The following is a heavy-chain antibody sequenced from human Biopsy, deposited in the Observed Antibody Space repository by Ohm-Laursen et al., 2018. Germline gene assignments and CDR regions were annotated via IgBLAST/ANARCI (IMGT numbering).Heavy chain of an antibody. Sequence: SDTLSLTCTVSGGSLSSYSWSWIRQPAGQGLVWIGKIYTSGITNYNPSHKSRITMSVDTSKNKFSLRVSSMTAADTAVYYCARDRDRRGWFDPWGQGTLVTVSS. CDR3: ARDRDRRGWFDP. D-gene: IGHD1-14*01. CDR2: IYTSGIT. CDR1: GGSLSSYS. J-gene: IGHJ5*02. V-gene: IGHV4-4*07.